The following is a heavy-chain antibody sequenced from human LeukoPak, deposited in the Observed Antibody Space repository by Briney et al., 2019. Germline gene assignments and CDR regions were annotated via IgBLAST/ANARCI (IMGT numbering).Heavy chain of an antibody. D-gene: IGHD2-2*02. V-gene: IGHV1-69*04. J-gene: IGHJ5*02. Sequence: ASVKVSCKASGGTFISYAISWVRQAPGQGLEWMGRIIPILGIANYAQKFQGRVTITADKSTSTAYMELSSLRSEDTAVYYCARVRCSSTSCYIINWFDPWGQGTLVTVSS. CDR1: GGTFISYA. CDR3: ARVRCSSTSCYIINWFDP. CDR2: IIPILGIA.